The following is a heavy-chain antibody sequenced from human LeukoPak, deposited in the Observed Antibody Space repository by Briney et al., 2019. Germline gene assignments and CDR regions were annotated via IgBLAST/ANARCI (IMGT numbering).Heavy chain of an antibody. CDR2: IYYSGTT. J-gene: IGHJ6*02. D-gene: IGHD3-22*01. CDR3: ARHDSETPARGLGMDV. V-gene: IGHV4-39*01. CDR1: GGSINNTDYY. Sequence: SGTLSLTCTVSGGSINNTDYYWGWIRQPPGKGLEWIGSIYYSGTTYYKPSLKSRVTISVDTSKNQFSLRLSSVTVADTAVYYCARHDSETPARGLGMDVGGQGTTVTVS.